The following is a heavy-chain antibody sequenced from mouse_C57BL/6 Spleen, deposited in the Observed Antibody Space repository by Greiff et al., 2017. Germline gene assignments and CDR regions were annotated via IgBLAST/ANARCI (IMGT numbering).Heavy chain of an antibody. J-gene: IGHJ2*01. Sequence: VQGVESGPELVRPGASVKISCKASGYAFSSSWMNWVKQRPGKGLEWIGRIYPGDGDTNYNGKFKGKATLTADKSSSTAYMQLSSLTSEDSAVYFCAREGLRREYYFDYWGKGTTLTVSS. CDR3: AREGLRREYYFDY. V-gene: IGHV1-82*01. CDR1: GYAFSSSW. D-gene: IGHD2-4*01. CDR2: IYPGDGDT.